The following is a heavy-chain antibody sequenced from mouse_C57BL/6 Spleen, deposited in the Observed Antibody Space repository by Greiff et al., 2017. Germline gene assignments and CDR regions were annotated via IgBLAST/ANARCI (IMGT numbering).Heavy chain of an antibody. CDR1: GFTFTDYY. CDR3: SRSPRWYHWYFDV. V-gene: IGHV7-3*01. J-gene: IGHJ1*03. Sequence: EVKLQESGGGLVQPGGSLSLSCAASGFTFTDYYMSWVRQPPGKALEWLGFIRNKANGYTTEYSASVKGRLTISRDNSQSILYLQMKARRAKYSATYYYSRSPRWYHWYFDVWGTGTTVTGSS. D-gene: IGHD2-1*01. CDR2: IRNKANGYTT.